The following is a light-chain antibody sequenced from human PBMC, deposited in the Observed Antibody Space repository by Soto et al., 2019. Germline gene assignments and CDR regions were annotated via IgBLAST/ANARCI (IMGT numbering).Light chain of an antibody. Sequence: QSARTQPASVSGSPGQSITISCTGTNSDVGSYNLVSWYQQHPGKAPKVIIYEVSERPSGVSDRISGSKSGNTASLMISGLQAEDEADYYCCSYAGSSTQSYVFGSGTKVTVL. J-gene: IGLJ1*01. CDR1: NSDVGSYNL. CDR2: EVS. CDR3: CSYAGSSTQSYV. V-gene: IGLV2-23*02.